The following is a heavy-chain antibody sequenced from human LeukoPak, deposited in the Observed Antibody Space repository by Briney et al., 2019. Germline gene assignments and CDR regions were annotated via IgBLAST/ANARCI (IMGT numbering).Heavy chain of an antibody. J-gene: IGHJ4*02. D-gene: IGHD6-13*01. CDR2: ISGSGGST. V-gene: IGHV3-23*01. CDR3: ARAGEYSSHLDY. CDR1: GFTFSSYA. Sequence: PGGSLRLSCAASGFTFSSYAMSWVRQAPGKGLEWVSAISGSGGSTYYADSVKGRFTISRDNSKNTLYLQMNSLRAEDTAVYYCARAGEYSSHLDYWGQGTLVTVSS.